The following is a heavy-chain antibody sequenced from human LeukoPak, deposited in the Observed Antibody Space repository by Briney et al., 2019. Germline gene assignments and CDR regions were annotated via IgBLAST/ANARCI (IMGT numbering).Heavy chain of an antibody. Sequence: SETLSLTCTVSGASISSGSYYWSWIRQPAGKGLEWIGRIYTSGSTNCNPSLKSRVTISVDTSKNQFSLKLSSVTAADTAVYYCARGRYYGSGSDSFDYWGQGTLVTVSS. CDR3: ARGRYYGSGSDSFDY. CDR1: GASISSGSYY. J-gene: IGHJ4*02. V-gene: IGHV4-61*02. CDR2: IYTSGST. D-gene: IGHD3-10*01.